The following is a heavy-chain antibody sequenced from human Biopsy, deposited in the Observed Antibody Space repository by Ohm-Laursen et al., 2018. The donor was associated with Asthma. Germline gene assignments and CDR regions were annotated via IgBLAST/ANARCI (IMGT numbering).Heavy chain of an antibody. D-gene: IGHD3-10*01. CDR2: ISVYNGNT. CDR3: ARAVDYSHYYGMDV. CDR1: GYTFNSAG. V-gene: IGHV1-18*03. J-gene: IGHJ6*02. Sequence: APVKVSCKTSGYTFNSAGITWVRQAPGQGLEWMGWISVYNGNTKVAQKLQDRVTMITDTSTSTAYMELRSLRSDDMAVYFCARAVDYSHYYGMDVWGQGTTVTVS.